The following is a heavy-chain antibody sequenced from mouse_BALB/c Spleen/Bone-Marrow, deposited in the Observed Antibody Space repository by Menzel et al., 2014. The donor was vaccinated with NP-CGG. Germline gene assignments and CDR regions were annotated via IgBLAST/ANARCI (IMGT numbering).Heavy chain of an antibody. CDR3: ARDLLWLYYYAMDY. CDR1: GFAFSSYD. J-gene: IGHJ4*01. Sequence: DVQLVESGGGLVKPGGSLKLSCAASGFAFSSYDMSWVRQTPEKRLEWVATISSGGSYTYYPDSVKGRFTISRDNARSTLYLQMSSLRSEDTAVYDCARDLLWLYYYAMDYWGQGTSVTVSS. D-gene: IGHD2-2*01. V-gene: IGHV5-9*02. CDR2: ISSGGSYT.